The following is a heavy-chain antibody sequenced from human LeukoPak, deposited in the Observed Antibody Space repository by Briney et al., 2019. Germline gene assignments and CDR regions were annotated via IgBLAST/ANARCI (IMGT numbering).Heavy chain of an antibody. V-gene: IGHV3-21*01. CDR3: ASPSCSGGSCYMGSFDY. D-gene: IGHD2-15*01. Sequence: GGSLRLSCAASGFTFSSYSMNWVRQAPGKGLEWVSSISSSSSYIYYADSVKGRFTISRDNAKNSLYLQMNSLRAEDTAVYYCASPSCSGGSCYMGSFDYWGQGTLVTVSS. CDR1: GFTFSSYS. CDR2: ISSSSSYI. J-gene: IGHJ4*02.